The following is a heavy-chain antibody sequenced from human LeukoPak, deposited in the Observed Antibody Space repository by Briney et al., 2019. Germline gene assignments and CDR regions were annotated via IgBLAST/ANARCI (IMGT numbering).Heavy chain of an antibody. V-gene: IGHV3-30*02. D-gene: IGHD4-17*01. CDR2: IRYDGSNK. CDR1: GFTFSSYG. J-gene: IGHJ6*02. CDR3: ARVWNGDYTQPNYYYYGMDV. Sequence: QPGGSLRLSCAASGFTFSSYGMHWVRQAPGKGLEWVAFIRYDGSNKYYADSVKGRFTISRDNSKNTLYLQMNSLRAEDTAVYYCARVWNGDYTQPNYYYYGMDVWGQGTTVTVSS.